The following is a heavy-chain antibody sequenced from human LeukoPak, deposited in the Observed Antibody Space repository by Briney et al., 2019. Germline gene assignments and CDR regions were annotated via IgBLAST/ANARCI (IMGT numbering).Heavy chain of an antibody. CDR1: GFTFSSHW. Sequence: GGSLRLSCAASGFTFSSHWMHWVRQAPGEGLVWISRISSDGSTTDYADSVKGRFTISRDSAKKTLYLQMHSLRADDSAVYYCARDRSPSEYTNYERAYYYGMDVWGQGTTVTVSS. D-gene: IGHD1-7*01. CDR2: ISSDGSTT. J-gene: IGHJ6*02. CDR3: ARDRSPSEYTNYERAYYYGMDV. V-gene: IGHV3-74*01.